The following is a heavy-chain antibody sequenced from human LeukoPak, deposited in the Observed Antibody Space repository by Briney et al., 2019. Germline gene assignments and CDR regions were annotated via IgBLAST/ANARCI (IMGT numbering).Heavy chain of an antibody. V-gene: IGHV4-31*03. D-gene: IGHD2-2*01. Sequence: PSETPSLTCTVSGGSISSGGYYWSWIRQHPGKGLEWIGYIYYSGSTYYNPSLKSRVTIPVDTSKNQFSLKLSSVTAADTAVYYCARGDIVVVPAAIHWFDPWGQGTLVTVSS. J-gene: IGHJ5*02. CDR2: IYYSGST. CDR3: ARGDIVVVPAAIHWFDP. CDR1: GGSISSGGYY.